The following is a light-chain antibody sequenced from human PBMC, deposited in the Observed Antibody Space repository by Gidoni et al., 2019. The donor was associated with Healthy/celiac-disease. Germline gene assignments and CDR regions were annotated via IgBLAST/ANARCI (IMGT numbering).Light chain of an antibody. J-gene: IGKJ3*01. CDR2: AAS. CDR3: QQANSCPPILT. Sequence: DIQMTQSPSSVSASVGDRITIPCRASQGISSWLAWYQQKPGKAPKLLIYAASSLQSGVPSRLSGRGSWTDVTLNISSLQTEDFAIYYCQQANSCPPILTFGPGTKVDIK. V-gene: IGKV1-12*01. CDR1: QGISSW.